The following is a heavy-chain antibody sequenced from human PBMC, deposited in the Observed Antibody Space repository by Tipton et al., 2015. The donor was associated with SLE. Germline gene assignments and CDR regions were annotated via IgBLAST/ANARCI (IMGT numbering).Heavy chain of an antibody. CDR1: GGSISSSSYY. Sequence: TLSLTCTVSGGSISSSSYYWGWIRQPPGKGLEWIGSIYYSGSTYYNPSLKSRVTISVDTSKNQFSRKLSSVTAADTAVYYCARVWRQLANYFDYWGQGTLVTVSS. D-gene: IGHD6-6*01. J-gene: IGHJ4*02. CDR3: ARVWRQLANYFDY. CDR2: IYYSGST. V-gene: IGHV4-39*07.